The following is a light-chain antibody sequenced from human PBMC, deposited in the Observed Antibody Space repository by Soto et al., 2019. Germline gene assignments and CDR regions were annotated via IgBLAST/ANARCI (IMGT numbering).Light chain of an antibody. Sequence: DVVMTQSPLSLPVTPGEPASISCRSSQSLLHSTGNNYLDWYLQKPGQSPQLLIYLASNRATGIPARFSGSGSGTEFTLTISSLQSEDFAVYYCQHYNNWPRTFGQGTKVEIK. CDR3: QHYNNWPRT. J-gene: IGKJ1*01. CDR2: LAS. V-gene: IGKV2-28*01. CDR1: QSLLHSTGNNY.